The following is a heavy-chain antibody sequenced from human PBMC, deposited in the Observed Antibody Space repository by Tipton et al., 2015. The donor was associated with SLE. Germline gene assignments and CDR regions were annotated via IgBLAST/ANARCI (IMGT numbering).Heavy chain of an antibody. J-gene: IGHJ3*02. Sequence: TLSLTCAVYGGSFSGYYWSWIRRPPGKGLEWIGEINHSGSTNYNPSLKRRVTISVDTSKNQFSLKLSSVTAADTAVYYCARQWRRSAFDIWGQGTMVTVSS. CDR3: ARQWRRSAFDI. V-gene: IGHV4-34*01. CDR2: INHSGST. D-gene: IGHD6-19*01. CDR1: GGSFSGYY.